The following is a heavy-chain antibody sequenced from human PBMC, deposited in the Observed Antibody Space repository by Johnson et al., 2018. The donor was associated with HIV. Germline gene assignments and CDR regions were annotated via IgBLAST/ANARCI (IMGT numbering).Heavy chain of an antibody. CDR3: AKGSTYYGGSSGAFDI. D-gene: IGHD3-10*01. J-gene: IGHJ3*02. V-gene: IGHV3-7*01. CDR2: IKQDGSEK. CDR1: GFTFSSYW. Sequence: VQLVESGGGLVQPGGSLRLSCAASGFTFSSYWMSWVRQAPGKGLEWVANIKQDGSEKYYVDSVKGRFTISRDNAKNSLYLQMNSLRAEDTAVYYCAKGSTYYGGSSGAFDIWGQGTMVTVSS.